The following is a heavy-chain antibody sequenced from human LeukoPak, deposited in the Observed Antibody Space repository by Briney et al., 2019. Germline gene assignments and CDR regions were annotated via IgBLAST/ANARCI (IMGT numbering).Heavy chain of an antibody. CDR1: GYTFTGYY. Sequence: GASVKVSCKASGYTFTGYYMHWVRQAPGRGLEWMGRINPNSGGTNYAQKFQGRVTMTRDTSISTAYMELSRLRSDDTAVYYCARPYYDWSNEFYPWGQGTLVTVSS. J-gene: IGHJ5*02. V-gene: IGHV1-2*06. CDR3: ARPYYDWSNEFYP. CDR2: INPNSGGT. D-gene: IGHD3-22*01.